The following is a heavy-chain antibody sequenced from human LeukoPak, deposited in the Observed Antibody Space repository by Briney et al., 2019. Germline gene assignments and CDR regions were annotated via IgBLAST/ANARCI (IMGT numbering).Heavy chain of an antibody. CDR1: GFPFSSYS. V-gene: IGHV3-48*01. CDR3: ARDASSVVRGVILYYYYYYMDV. CDR2: ISSSRTT. D-gene: IGHD3-10*01. J-gene: IGHJ6*03. Sequence: GGSLRLSCAASGFPFSSYSMNWVRQAPGEGLEWVSYISSSRTTSYADSVKGRFTISRDNAKNSLYLQMNSLRAEDTAVYYCARDASSVVRGVILYYYYYYMDVWGKGTTVTVSS.